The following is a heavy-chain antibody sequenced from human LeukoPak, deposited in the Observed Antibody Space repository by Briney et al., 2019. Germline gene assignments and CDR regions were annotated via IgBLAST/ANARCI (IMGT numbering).Heavy chain of an antibody. J-gene: IGHJ4*02. CDR2: IGASGAAT. D-gene: IGHD6-19*01. CDR3: AKGTDTSGRQNFDI. CDR1: GFTFTSYA. Sequence: GGSLRLSCEASGFTFTSYAMHWVRQAPGRGLEWLSSIGASGAATVYTDSMNGRFTISRDNAQKTVFLQMKSLRPGDTALYYCAKGTDTSGRQNFDIWGQGTLVTVSS. V-gene: IGHV3-23*01.